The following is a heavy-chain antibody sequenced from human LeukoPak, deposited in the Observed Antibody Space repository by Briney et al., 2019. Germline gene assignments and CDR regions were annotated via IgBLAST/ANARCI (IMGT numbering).Heavy chain of an antibody. CDR1: GGSISSYY. CDR3: ARGLAAVVALGL. J-gene: IGHJ3*01. V-gene: IGHV4-59*08. D-gene: IGHD6-13*01. CDR2: IYYSGST. Sequence: SETLSLTCTVSGGSISSYYWSWIWQPPGKGLEWIGYIYYSGSTNYNPSLKSRVTISVDTSKNQFSLKLSSVTAADTAVYYCARGLAAVVALGLWGQGTMVTVSS.